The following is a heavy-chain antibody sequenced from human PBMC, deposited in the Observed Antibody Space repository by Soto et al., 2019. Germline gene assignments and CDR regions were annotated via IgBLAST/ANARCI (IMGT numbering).Heavy chain of an antibody. CDR2: INHSGST. D-gene: IGHD5-12*01. CDR3: ARFQGYSGYDSY. CDR1: GGSFSGYY. Sequence: QVQLQQWGAGLLKPSETLSLTCAVYGGSFSGYYWSWIRQPPGKGLEWIGEINHSGSTNYNPSLKIRVTISVDTSKNQFSLKLSSVTAADTAVYYCARFQGYSGYDSYWGQGTLVTVSS. J-gene: IGHJ4*02. V-gene: IGHV4-34*01.